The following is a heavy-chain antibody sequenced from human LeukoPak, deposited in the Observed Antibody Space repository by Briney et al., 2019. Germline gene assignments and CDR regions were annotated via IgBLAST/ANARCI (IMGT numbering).Heavy chain of an antibody. Sequence: SETLSLTCTVSGGSISSGSYYWSWIRQPAGKGLEWIGRIYTSGSTNYNPSLKSRVTISVDTSKNQFSLKLSSVTAAGTAVYYCARDPDYWGQGTLVTVSS. J-gene: IGHJ4*02. CDR1: GGSISSGSYY. V-gene: IGHV4-61*02. CDR3: ARDPDY. CDR2: IYTSGST.